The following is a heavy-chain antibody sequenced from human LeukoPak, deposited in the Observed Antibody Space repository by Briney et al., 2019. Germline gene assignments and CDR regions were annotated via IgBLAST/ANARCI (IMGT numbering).Heavy chain of an antibody. J-gene: IGHJ4*02. D-gene: IGHD6-19*01. Sequence: SETLSLTCTVSGGSISSYYWSWIRQPPGKGLEWIGYIYYSGSTNYNPSLKSRVTISVDTSKNQFSLKLSSVTAADTAVYYCARESPSYSSGWSRKDYWGQGTLVTVSS. CDR2: IYYSGST. CDR3: ARESPSYSSGWSRKDY. CDR1: GGSISSYY. V-gene: IGHV4-59*12.